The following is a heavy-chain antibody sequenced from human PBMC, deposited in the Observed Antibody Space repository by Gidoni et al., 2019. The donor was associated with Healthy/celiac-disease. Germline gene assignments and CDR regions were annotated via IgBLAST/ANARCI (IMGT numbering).Heavy chain of an antibody. D-gene: IGHD1-7*01. CDR1: GFTFSSYA. CDR3: ARGRITGTTDASDAFDI. CDR2: ISYDGSNK. J-gene: IGHJ3*02. Sequence: QVQLVESGGGVVQPGRSLRLSCAASGFTFSSYAMHWVRQAPGKGLEWVAVISYDGSNKYYADSVKGRFTISRDNSKNTLYLQMNSLRAEDTAVYYCARGRITGTTDASDAFDIWGQGTMVTVSS. V-gene: IGHV3-30*04.